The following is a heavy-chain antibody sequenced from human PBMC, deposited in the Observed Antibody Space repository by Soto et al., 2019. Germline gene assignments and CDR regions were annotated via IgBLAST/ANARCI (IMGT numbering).Heavy chain of an antibody. CDR2: ISYDGSNK. CDR3: AREGKQLVLDYYGMDV. D-gene: IGHD6-13*01. CDR1: GFTFSSYA. J-gene: IGHJ6*02. Sequence: QVQLVESGGGVVQPGRSLRLSCAASGFTFSSYAMHGVRQAPGKGLEWVAVISYDGSNKYYADSMKGRFTISRDNSKNTLYLQMISLRAEDTAVYYCAREGKQLVLDYYGMDVWGQGTTVTVSS. V-gene: IGHV3-30-3*01.